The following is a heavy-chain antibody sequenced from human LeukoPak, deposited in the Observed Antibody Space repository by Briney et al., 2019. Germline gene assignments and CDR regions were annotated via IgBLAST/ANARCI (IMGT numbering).Heavy chain of an antibody. V-gene: IGHV1-24*01. CDR3: ATPYDFRRYGMDV. D-gene: IGHD3-3*01. CDR1: GYTLTELS. Sequence: ASVNVSCKVSGYTLTELSMHWVRQPPGKGLEWMGGFDPEDGETIYAQKFQGRVTMTEDTSTDTAYMELSSLRAEDTAVYYCATPYDFRRYGMDVWGQGTTVTVSS. J-gene: IGHJ6*02. CDR2: FDPEDGET.